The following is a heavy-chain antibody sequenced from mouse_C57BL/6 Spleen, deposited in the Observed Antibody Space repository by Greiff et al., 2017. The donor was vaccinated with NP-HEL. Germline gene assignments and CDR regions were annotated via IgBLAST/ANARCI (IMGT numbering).Heavy chain of an antibody. CDR3: ARRGSKGDAMDY. D-gene: IGHD1-3*01. CDR1: GFTFTDYY. Sequence: EVKLQESGGGLVQPGGSLSLPCAAPGFTFTDYYMSWVRQPPGKALEWLGFIRNKANGYTTEYSASVKGRFTISIDNSQSNLYLQMNPLRAEDSATYYCARRGSKGDAMDYWGQGTSVTVSS. V-gene: IGHV7-3*01. CDR2: IRNKANGYTT. J-gene: IGHJ4*01.